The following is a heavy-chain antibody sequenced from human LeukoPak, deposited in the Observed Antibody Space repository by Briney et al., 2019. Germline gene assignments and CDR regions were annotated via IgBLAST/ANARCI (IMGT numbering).Heavy chain of an antibody. J-gene: IGHJ5*02. CDR2: IYHSGST. CDR3: ARVQQWLVLGWFDP. Sequence: PSGTLSLTCAVSGGSISSSNWWSWVRQPQGKGLEWIGEIYHSGSTNYNPSRKSRVTISVDKSKNQFSLKLSSVTAADTAVYYCARVQQWLVLGWFDPWGQGTLVTVSS. CDR1: GGSISSSNW. V-gene: IGHV4-4*02. D-gene: IGHD6-19*01.